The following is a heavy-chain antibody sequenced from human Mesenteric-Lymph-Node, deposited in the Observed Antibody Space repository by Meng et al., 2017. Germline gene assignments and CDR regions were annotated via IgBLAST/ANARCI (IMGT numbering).Heavy chain of an antibody. D-gene: IGHD2-2*01. CDR2: INHSGST. J-gene: IGHJ4*02. V-gene: IGHV4-34*01. CDR1: GGSFSGYY. CDR3: ARTIGGADIVVVPAAYYFDY. Sequence: QVQLQQWGAGLLKPSETLSHTGAVYGGSFSGYYWSWIRQPPGKGLEWIGEINHSGSTNYNPSLKSRVTISVDTSKNQFSLKLSSVTAADTAVYYCARTIGGADIVVVPAAYYFDYWGQGTLVTVSS.